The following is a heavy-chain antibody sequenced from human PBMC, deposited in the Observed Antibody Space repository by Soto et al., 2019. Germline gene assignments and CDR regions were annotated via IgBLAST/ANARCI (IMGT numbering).Heavy chain of an antibody. D-gene: IGHD1-26*01. Sequence: GGWRRLSWVACGCTFYGYWMQWVPQAPGKGLDWVSRINTDGGNTIYADSVKGRFAISRANAKNTLYLDMNSLRAEDAGMYYCASSTTARWEPPDNWRQGHLVTVSS. CDR2: INTDGGNT. CDR1: GCTFYGYW. J-gene: IGHJ1*01. V-gene: IGHV3-74*01. CDR3: ASSTTARWEPPDN.